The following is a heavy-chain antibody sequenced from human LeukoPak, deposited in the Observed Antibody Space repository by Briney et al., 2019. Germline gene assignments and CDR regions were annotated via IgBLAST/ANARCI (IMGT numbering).Heavy chain of an antibody. CDR2: IYTSGST. J-gene: IGHJ4*02. D-gene: IGHD2-15*01. CDR3: ARGPTYCSSSSCLQGE. CDR1: GGSISSGSYY. V-gene: IGHV4-61*02. Sequence: SQTLSLTCTVSGGSISSGSYYWSWIRQPAGKGLEWIGRIYTSGSTNYNPSLKRRVTISVDTSKNQFSLKLSSVTAADTAVYYCARGPTYCSSSSCLQGEWGQGTLVTVSS.